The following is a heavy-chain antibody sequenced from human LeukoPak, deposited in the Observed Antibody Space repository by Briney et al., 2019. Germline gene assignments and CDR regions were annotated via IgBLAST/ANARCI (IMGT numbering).Heavy chain of an antibody. V-gene: IGHV3-20*04. CDR1: GFTFSSYA. Sequence: GGSLRLSCAASGFTFSSYAMSWVRHAPGKGLEWVSGINWNGGSTGYADSVKGRFTISRDNAKNSLYLQMNSLRAEDTALYYCARTTSSYSTVTDYFDYWGQGTLVTVSS. D-gene: IGHD4-17*01. J-gene: IGHJ4*02. CDR3: ARTTSSYSTVTDYFDY. CDR2: INWNGGST.